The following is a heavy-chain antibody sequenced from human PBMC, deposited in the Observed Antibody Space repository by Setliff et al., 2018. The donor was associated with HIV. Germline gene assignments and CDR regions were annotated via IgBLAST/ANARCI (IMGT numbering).Heavy chain of an antibody. CDR3: ARVYGDYVEGAFDI. D-gene: IGHD4-17*01. CDR2: IYYSGST. V-gene: IGHV4-59*12. CDR1: GGSFSGYY. Sequence: SETLSLTCAVYGGSFSGYYWSWIRQPPGKGLEWIGYIYYSGSTNYNPSLKSRVTISVDTSKNQFSLKLSSVTAADTALYYCARVYGDYVEGAFDIWGQGTMVTVSS. J-gene: IGHJ3*02.